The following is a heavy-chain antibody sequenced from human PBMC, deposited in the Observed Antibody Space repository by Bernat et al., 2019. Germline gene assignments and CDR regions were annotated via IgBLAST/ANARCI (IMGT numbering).Heavy chain of an antibody. CDR3: VRAYDSSGYYYAEEYFQH. J-gene: IGHJ1*01. CDR1: GFTFSSYA. D-gene: IGHD3-22*01. V-gene: IGHV3-64D*06. CDR2: ISSNGGRT. Sequence: EVQLVESGGGLVQPGGSLRLSCSASGFTFSSYAMHWVRQAPGKGLEYVSAISSNGGRTYYADSVKGRFTISRDNSKNTLYLQMSSLRAEDTAVYYCVRAYDSSGYYYAEEYFQHWGQGTLVTVSS.